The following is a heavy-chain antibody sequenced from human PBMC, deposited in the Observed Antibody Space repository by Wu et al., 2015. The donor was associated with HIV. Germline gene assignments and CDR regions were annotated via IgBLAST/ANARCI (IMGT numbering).Heavy chain of an antibody. CDR1: EFSFNNYY. CDR3: TRSRGFSVHYKTDDYFDY. J-gene: IGHJ4*02. V-gene: IGHV1-2*02. Sequence: QVQLVQSGAEVKKPGASVKVSCKASEFSFNNYYIYWVRLAPGHGLEWVGWINPQTGNTNYAQKFLGRVTMTRDTSTSSVYMEVTRLRSDDAAVYYCTRSRGFSVHYKTDDYFDYWGQGTLVAVSS. D-gene: IGHD3-3*01. CDR2: INPQTGNT.